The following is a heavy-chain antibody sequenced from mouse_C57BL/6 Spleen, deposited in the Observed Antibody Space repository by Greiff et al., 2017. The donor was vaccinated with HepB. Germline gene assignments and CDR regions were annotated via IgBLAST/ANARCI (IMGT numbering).Heavy chain of an antibody. CDR2: FYPGSGSI. J-gene: IGHJ2*01. CDR1: GYTFTEYT. V-gene: IGHV1-62-2*01. CDR3: ARHEDRYYGSSSLYFDY. Sequence: QVHVKQSGAELVKPGASVKLSCKASGYTFTEYTIHWVKQRSGQGLEWIGWFYPGSGSIKYNEKFKDKATLTADKSSSTVYMELSRLTSEDSAVYFCARHEDRYYGSSSLYFDYWGQGTTLTVSS. D-gene: IGHD1-1*01.